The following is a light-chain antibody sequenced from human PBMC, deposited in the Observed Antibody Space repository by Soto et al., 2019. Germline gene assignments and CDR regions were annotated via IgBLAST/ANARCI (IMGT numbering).Light chain of an antibody. CDR3: QQSHSAPLT. V-gene: IGKV1-39*01. CDR1: QSISSH. CDR2: AAS. J-gene: IGKJ4*01. Sequence: QMTQSPSSLFASVGDRVTITCRASQSISSHLNWYQQKVGQTPRLLIYAASTLQSEVPPRFSGSGSGTEFTLTISGLQREDFATSSCQQSHSAPLTFGGGTKIQI.